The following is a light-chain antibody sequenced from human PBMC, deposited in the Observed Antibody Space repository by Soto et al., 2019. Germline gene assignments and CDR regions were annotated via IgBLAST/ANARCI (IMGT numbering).Light chain of an antibody. CDR2: RTS. J-gene: IGKJ1*01. CDR3: QQYNNWPRST. V-gene: IGKV3D-15*01. Sequence: VVTQSPVALSLSPGARATLSCRASQHVSSSYLAWYQQKPGQAPRLLMFRTSSRATGIPARFSGSGSGTEFTLTISSLQSEDFGVYYCQQYNNWPRSTFGRGTKVDIK. CDR1: QHVSSSY.